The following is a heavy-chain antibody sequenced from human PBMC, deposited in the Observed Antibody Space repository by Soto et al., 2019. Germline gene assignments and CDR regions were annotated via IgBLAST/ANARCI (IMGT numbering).Heavy chain of an antibody. D-gene: IGHD4-17*01. J-gene: IGHJ4*02. CDR2: INAGNDNA. CDR3: ARSVYGDPFDY. V-gene: IGHV1-3*05. Sequence: QVQLVQSGAEEKKPGASVKVSCRASGYTFTNYIMHWVRQAPGQRLEWMGWINAGNDNAKHSQKFQGRVTITRDTSASTAYMELSSLRSEDTAVYYCARSVYGDPFDYWGQGTLVTVSS. CDR1: GYTFTNYI.